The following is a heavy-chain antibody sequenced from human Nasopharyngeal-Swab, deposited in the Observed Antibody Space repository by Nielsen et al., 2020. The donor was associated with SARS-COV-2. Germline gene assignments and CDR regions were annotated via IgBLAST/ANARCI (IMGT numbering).Heavy chain of an antibody. D-gene: IGHD6-19*01. CDR2: IKQDGSEK. CDR3: ARDPKEYSSGWYLGGYFDY. Sequence: GGSLRLSCAASGFTFSSYWMSWVRQAPGKGLEWVANIKQDGSEKYYVDSVKGRFTISRDNAKNSLYLQMNSLRAEDTAVYYCARDPKEYSSGWYLGGYFDYWGQGTLVTVSS. CDR1: GFTFSSYW. J-gene: IGHJ4*02. V-gene: IGHV3-7*01.